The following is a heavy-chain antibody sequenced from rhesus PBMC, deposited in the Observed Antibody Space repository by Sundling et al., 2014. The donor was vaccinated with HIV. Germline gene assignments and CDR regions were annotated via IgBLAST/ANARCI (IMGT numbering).Heavy chain of an antibody. J-gene: IGHJ3*01. Sequence: QVQLQESGPGLVKPSETLSLTCAVSGGSISSNYWSWIRQAPGKGLEWIGYIYGSGSSTNYNPSLKSRVTLSVDTSKNQFSLKLSSVTAADTAVYYCASEITANGALDFWGRGLRVTVSS. V-gene: IGHV4-169*02. D-gene: IGHD1-26*01. CDR2: IYGSGSST. CDR1: GGSISSNY. CDR3: ASEITANGALDF.